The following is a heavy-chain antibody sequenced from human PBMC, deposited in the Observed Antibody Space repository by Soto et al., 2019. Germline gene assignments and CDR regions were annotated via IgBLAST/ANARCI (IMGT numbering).Heavy chain of an antibody. J-gene: IGHJ6*02. V-gene: IGHV1-24*01. D-gene: IGHD1-26*01. CDR3: ATAGSRVYHYYRLDV. Sequence: ASVKVSCKVSGYTLTELSMHWVRQAPGKGLEWMGGFDPEDGETIYAQKFQGRVTMTEDTSTDTAYMELSSLRSEDTAVYYCATAGSRVYHYYRLDVWGQGTTVTVSS. CDR1: GYTLTELS. CDR2: FDPEDGET.